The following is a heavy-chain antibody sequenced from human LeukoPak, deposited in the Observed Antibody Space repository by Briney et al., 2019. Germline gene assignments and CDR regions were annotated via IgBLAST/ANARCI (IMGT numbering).Heavy chain of an antibody. V-gene: IGHV4-59*08. J-gene: IGHJ4*02. D-gene: IGHD3-10*01. CDR1: GGSIRSYY. Sequence: SETLSLTCTVSGGSIRSYYWSWIRQPPGQGLELIGYIYYSGSTNYNPSLKSRVTISVDTSKNQFSLKLSSLTAADTAVYYCARRPYYYGSGSSIYYFDYWGPGTLVTVSS. CDR2: IYYSGST. CDR3: ARRPYYYGSGSSIYYFDY.